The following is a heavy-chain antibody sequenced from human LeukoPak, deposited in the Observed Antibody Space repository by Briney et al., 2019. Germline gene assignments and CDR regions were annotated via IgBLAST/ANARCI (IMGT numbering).Heavy chain of an antibody. CDR1: GGSFSGYY. J-gene: IGHJ4*02. D-gene: IGHD3-22*01. CDR3: ARGYYYDNSGPEFDY. Sequence: SETLSLTCAVYGGSFSGYYWSWIRQPPGKGLEWIGEINHSGSTNYNPSLKSRVTISVDTSKNQFSLKLSSVTAADTAVYYCARGYYYDNSGPEFDYWGQGILVTVSS. CDR2: INHSGST. V-gene: IGHV4-34*01.